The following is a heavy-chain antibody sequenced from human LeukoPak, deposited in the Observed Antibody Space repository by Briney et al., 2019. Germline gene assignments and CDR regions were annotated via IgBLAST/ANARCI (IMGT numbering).Heavy chain of an antibody. Sequence: TGGSLRLSCAASGFTFNTYAMSWVRQAPGKGLEWVSVIYSGGTTYYADSVKGRFTISRDNSKNTLHLQMNSLRAEDTAVYYCARDQYSYAHAAHWGQGTLVTVSS. V-gene: IGHV3-66*01. CDR3: ARDQYSYAHAAH. CDR1: GFTFNTYA. D-gene: IGHD5-18*01. CDR2: IYSGGTT. J-gene: IGHJ4*02.